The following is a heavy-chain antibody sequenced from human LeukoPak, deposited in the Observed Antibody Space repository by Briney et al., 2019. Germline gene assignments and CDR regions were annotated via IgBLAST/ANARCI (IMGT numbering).Heavy chain of an antibody. D-gene: IGHD3-22*01. Sequence: GGSLRLSCVASGFTFSDYYMSWIRQAPGRGLEWVSYIGGSGVYRNYADSVKGRFTISRDNTKNSLSLQMNSLRVEDTAVYYCARDRYDSSGTHWFDPWGQGTLVTVSS. CDR2: IGGSGVYR. CDR3: ARDRYDSSGTHWFDP. J-gene: IGHJ5*02. V-gene: IGHV3-11*05. CDR1: GFTFSDYY.